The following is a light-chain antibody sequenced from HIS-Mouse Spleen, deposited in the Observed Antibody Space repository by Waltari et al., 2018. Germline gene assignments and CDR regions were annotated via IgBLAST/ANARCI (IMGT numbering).Light chain of an antibody. CDR3: SSYTSSSTWV. CDR2: DVS. J-gene: IGLJ3*02. Sequence: QSALTQPASVSGSPGQSITISCTGTRSDGSRYNYVPWYQQHPGKAPKLMIYDVSNRPSGVSNRFSGSKSGNTASLTISGLQAEDEADYYCSSYTSSSTWVFGGGTKLTVL. V-gene: IGLV2-14*03. CDR1: RSDGSRYNY.